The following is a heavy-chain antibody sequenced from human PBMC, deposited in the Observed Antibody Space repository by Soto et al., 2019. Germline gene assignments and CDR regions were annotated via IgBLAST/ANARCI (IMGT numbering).Heavy chain of an antibody. CDR2: ISVYNGNT. CDR3: ARVVGALGPWFDP. D-gene: IGHD1-26*01. Sequence: QVQLVQSGAEVKKPGASVKVSCKASGYTFTSYGISWVRQAPGQGLEWMRRISVYNGNTNYAQKLQGRVTMTTDTSTSPAYMDLRSLRSDDPARYYCARVVGALGPWFDPWGPGPRVTVSS. CDR1: GYTFTSYG. J-gene: IGHJ5*02. V-gene: IGHV1-18*01.